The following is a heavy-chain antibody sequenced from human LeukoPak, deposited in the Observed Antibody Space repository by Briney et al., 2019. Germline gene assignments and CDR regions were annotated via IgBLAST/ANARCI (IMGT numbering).Heavy chain of an antibody. V-gene: IGHV3-30*18. D-gene: IGHD6-13*01. Sequence: GGSLRLSCAASGFPFSSYSMTWVRQAPGKGLEWVAVISYDGSNKYYADSVKGRFTISRDNSKNTLYLQMNSLRAEDTAVYYCAKDRWAGQQQLSLDYWGQGTLVTVSS. CDR1: GFPFSSYS. CDR3: AKDRWAGQQQLSLDY. CDR2: ISYDGSNK. J-gene: IGHJ4*02.